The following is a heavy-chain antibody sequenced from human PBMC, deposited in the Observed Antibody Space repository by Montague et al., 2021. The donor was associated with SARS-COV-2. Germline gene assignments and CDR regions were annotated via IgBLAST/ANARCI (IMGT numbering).Heavy chain of an antibody. CDR1: GGSISTYY. Sequence: SETLSLTCSVSGGSISTYYWSWIRQPPGKGLEWIGYIYYSGSTNYNPSLKSRVTISIDTSKKQFSLELSSVTAADVAVYCCASPGGYCTGGSCYYVYWGQGTLVTVSS. CDR3: ASPGGYCTGGSCYYVY. D-gene: IGHD2-15*01. V-gene: IGHV4-59*01. J-gene: IGHJ4*02. CDR2: IYYSGST.